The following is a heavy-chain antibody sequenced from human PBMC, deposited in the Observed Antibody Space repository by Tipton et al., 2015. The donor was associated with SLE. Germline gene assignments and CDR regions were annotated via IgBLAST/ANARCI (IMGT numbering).Heavy chain of an antibody. CDR2: INHSGST. Sequence: TLSLTCTVSGGSISSGSYYWSWIRQPPGKGLEWIGEINHSGSTNYNPSLKSRVTISVDTSKNQFSLKLSSVTAADTAVYYCARRNYYDSSGYFDAFDIWGQGTMVTVSS. CDR1: GGSISSGSYY. J-gene: IGHJ3*02. CDR3: ARRNYYDSSGYFDAFDI. V-gene: IGHV4-39*07. D-gene: IGHD3-22*01.